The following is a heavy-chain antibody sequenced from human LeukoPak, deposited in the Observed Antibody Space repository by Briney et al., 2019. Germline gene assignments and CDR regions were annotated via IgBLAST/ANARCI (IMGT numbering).Heavy chain of an antibody. V-gene: IGHV3-48*02. CDR3: ARDYGYSSSFDY. Sequence: GGSLRLSCVAFGFXFSTYSMNWVRQAPGKGLEWISYISSGSSTIHYADSVKGRFTISRDNAKNSLYLQMNSLRDEDTAVYYCARDYGYSSSFDYWGQGTLVTVSS. J-gene: IGHJ4*02. D-gene: IGHD6-19*01. CDR1: GFXFSTYS. CDR2: ISSGSSTI.